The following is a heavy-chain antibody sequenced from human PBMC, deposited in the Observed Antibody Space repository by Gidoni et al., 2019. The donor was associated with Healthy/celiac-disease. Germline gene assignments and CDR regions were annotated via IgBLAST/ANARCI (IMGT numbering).Heavy chain of an antibody. CDR3: AGMVWFGELRWFDP. V-gene: IGHV4-39*01. D-gene: IGHD3-10*01. J-gene: IGHJ5*02. CDR1: GGPISSSSYY. CDR2: IYYSGST. Sequence: QLQLQESGPGLVKPSETLSLTCTVSGGPISSSSYYWGWIRQPPGKGLEWIGSIYYSGSTYYNPSLKSRVTISVDTSKNQFSLKLSSVTAADTAVYYCAGMVWFGELRWFDPWGQGTLVTVSS.